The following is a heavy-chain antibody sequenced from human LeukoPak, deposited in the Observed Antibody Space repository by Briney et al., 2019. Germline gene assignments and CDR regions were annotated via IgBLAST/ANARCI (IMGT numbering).Heavy chain of an antibody. Sequence: SETLSLTCTVSGGSISSYYWSWIRQPPGKGLEWIGYIYYSGSTNYNPSLKSRVTISVDTSKNQFSLKLSSVTAADTAVYYCTRTYCSSTSCYGPNWFDPWGQGTLVTVSS. J-gene: IGHJ5*02. CDR1: GGSISSYY. CDR2: IYYSGST. D-gene: IGHD2-2*01. V-gene: IGHV4-59*08. CDR3: TRTYCSSTSCYGPNWFDP.